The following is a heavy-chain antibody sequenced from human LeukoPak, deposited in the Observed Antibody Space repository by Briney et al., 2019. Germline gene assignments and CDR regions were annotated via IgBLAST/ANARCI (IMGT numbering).Heavy chain of an antibody. Sequence: GGSLRLSCAASAFSVNNNYMNWVRQAPGKGLEWVSAMYNASTTYYADSVKGRFTISRDSSKNTLYLQMNSLRGEDAAVYYCAGGTYYGSGSRPGYLDYWGLGTVVSVSS. CDR2: MYNASTT. V-gene: IGHV3-53*01. CDR1: AFSVNNNY. D-gene: IGHD3-10*01. CDR3: AGGTYYGSGSRPGYLDY. J-gene: IGHJ4*02.